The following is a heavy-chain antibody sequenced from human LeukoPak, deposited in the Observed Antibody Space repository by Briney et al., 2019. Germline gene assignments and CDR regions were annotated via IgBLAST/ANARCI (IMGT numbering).Heavy chain of an antibody. Sequence: GESLRLSCAASGFTFTTYWMTWVRQAPGKGLEWVANINQDGSEKYFVDSVKGRFTISRGNAKNSLYLQMNSLRAEDTAVYYCAELGITMIGGVWGKGTTVTISS. CDR3: AELGITMIGGV. D-gene: IGHD3-10*02. J-gene: IGHJ6*04. CDR2: INQDGSEK. CDR1: GFTFTTYW. V-gene: IGHV3-7*01.